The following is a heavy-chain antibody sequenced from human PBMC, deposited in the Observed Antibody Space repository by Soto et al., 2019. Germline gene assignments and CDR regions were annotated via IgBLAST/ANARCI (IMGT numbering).Heavy chain of an antibody. D-gene: IGHD2-15*01. Sequence: GGSLRLSCAASGFTFSSYGMHWVRQAPGKGLEWVAVISYDGSNKYYADSVKGRFTISRDNSKNTLHLQMNSLRAEDTAVYYCAKELGYCSGGSCYYYYYMDVWGKGTTVTVSS. CDR3: AKELGYCSGGSCYYYYYMDV. CDR2: ISYDGSNK. J-gene: IGHJ6*03. CDR1: GFTFSSYG. V-gene: IGHV3-30*18.